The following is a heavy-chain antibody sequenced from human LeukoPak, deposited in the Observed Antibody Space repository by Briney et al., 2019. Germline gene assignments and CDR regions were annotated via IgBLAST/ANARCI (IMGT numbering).Heavy chain of an antibody. Sequence: GRSLRLSCAASGFTFSSYGMHWVRQAPGKGLEWVAVIWYDGSNKYYADSVKGRFTISRDNSKNTLYLQMNSLRAEDTAVYYCARDGQDDYGDYGPLDYWAREPWSPSPQ. J-gene: IGHJ4*02. CDR2: IWYDGSNK. CDR3: ARDGQDDYGDYGPLDY. V-gene: IGHV3-33*01. CDR1: GFTFSSYG. D-gene: IGHD4-17*01.